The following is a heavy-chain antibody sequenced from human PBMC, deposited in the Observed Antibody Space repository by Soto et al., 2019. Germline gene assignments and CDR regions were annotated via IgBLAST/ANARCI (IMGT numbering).Heavy chain of an antibody. CDR2: INHSGST. Sequence: PSETLSLTCAVYGGSFSGYYWSWIRQPPGKGLEWIGEINHSGSTNYNPSLKSRVTISVDTSKNQFSLKLSSVTAADTAVYYCARGKFGSGRGGWFDPWGQGTLVTVSS. CDR1: GGSFSGYY. CDR3: ARGKFGSGRGGWFDP. V-gene: IGHV4-34*01. J-gene: IGHJ5*02. D-gene: IGHD6-19*01.